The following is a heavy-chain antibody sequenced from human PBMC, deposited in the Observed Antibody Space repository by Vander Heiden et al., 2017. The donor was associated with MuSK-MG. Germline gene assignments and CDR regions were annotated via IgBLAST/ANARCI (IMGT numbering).Heavy chain of an antibody. J-gene: IGHJ4*02. CDR3: AKDRAPYEVATFDH. CDR2: INWNSDTI. CDR1: GFSFDDYA. D-gene: IGHD5-12*01. Sequence: EVQLVDSGGGLVQPGRSLRLACAASGFSFDDYAMHWVRQAPGKGLEWVSGINWNSDTIVYADSVKGRFIISRDNAKNSLYLQMNSLRTEDTAFYYCAKDRAPYEVATFDHWCQGTLVTVSS. V-gene: IGHV3-9*01.